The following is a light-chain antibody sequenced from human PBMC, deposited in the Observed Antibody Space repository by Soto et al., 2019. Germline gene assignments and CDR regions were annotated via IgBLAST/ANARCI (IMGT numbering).Light chain of an antibody. CDR1: SGYSNYK. V-gene: IGLV9-49*01. CDR2: VGTGGIVG. Sequence: QSVLTQPPSASASLGASVTLTCTLSSGYSNYKVDWYQQRPGKGPRFVMRVGTGGIVGSKGDGIPDRFSVLGSGLNRYLTIKNIQEEDESDYHCGADHGSGSKFVVVFGGGTKVTVL. J-gene: IGLJ2*01. CDR3: GADHGSGSKFVVV.